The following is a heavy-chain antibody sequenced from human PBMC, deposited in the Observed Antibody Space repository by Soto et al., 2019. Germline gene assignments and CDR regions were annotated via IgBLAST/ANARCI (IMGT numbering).Heavy chain of an antibody. CDR1: GGSVSSGSYY. Sequence: KSSETLSLTCTVSGGSVSSGSYYWSWIRQPPGKGLEWIGYIYYSGSTNYNPSLKSRVTISVDTSKDQFSLKLSSVTAADTAVYYCARDHLDDYGDYDWFDPWGQGTLVTVSS. CDR3: ARDHLDDYGDYDWFDP. V-gene: IGHV4-61*01. D-gene: IGHD4-17*01. CDR2: IYYSGST. J-gene: IGHJ5*02.